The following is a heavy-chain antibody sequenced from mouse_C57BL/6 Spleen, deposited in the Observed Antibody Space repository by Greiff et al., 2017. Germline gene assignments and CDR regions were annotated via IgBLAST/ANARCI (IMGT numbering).Heavy chain of an antibody. Sequence: VKLQQPGAELVKPGASVKLSCKASGYTFTSYWMHWVKQRPGQGLEWIGMIHPNSGSTNYNEKFNSKATLTVDKSSSTAYMQLSSLTSEDSAVYYCATSYYSNYVRFAYWGQGTLVTVSA. J-gene: IGHJ3*01. CDR3: ATSYYSNYVRFAY. D-gene: IGHD2-5*01. CDR1: GYTFTSYW. V-gene: IGHV1-64*01. CDR2: IHPNSGST.